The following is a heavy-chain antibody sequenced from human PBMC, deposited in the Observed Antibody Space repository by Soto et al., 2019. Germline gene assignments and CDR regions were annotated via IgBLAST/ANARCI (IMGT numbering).Heavy chain of an antibody. CDR2: IYYSGST. CDR1: GGSISSSSYY. CDR3: ASDLAYRSGATVVAY. Sequence: SETLSLTCTVSGGSISSSSYYWGWIRQPPGKGLEWIGSIYYSGSTYYNPSLKSRVTISVDTSKNQFSLKLSSVTAADTAVYYCASDLAYRSGATVVAYWGQGTLVTVSS. V-gene: IGHV4-39*07. J-gene: IGHJ4*02. D-gene: IGHD1-26*01.